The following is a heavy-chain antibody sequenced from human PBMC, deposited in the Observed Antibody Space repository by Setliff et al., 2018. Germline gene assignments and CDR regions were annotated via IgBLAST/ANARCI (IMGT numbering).Heavy chain of an antibody. Sequence: SVKVSCKASGGTFNSYAISWVRQAPGQGLEWVGGIVRLLRSANYAQKFQGRVTITTDESTAYMELTSLRSEDSAIYYCALTIQSGDFRTQYFDPWGQGTLVTAPQ. CDR1: GGTFNSYA. J-gene: IGHJ5*02. V-gene: IGHV1-69*05. CDR2: IVRLLRSA. CDR3: ALTIQSGDFRTQYFDP. D-gene: IGHD1-26*01.